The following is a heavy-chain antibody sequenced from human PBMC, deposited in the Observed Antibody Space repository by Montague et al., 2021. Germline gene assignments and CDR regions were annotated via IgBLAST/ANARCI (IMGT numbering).Heavy chain of an antibody. J-gene: IGHJ4*02. CDR1: GGSISSGGFY. V-gene: IGHV4-31*03. CDR2: IYDSGST. CDR3: ARSGGYCSSGRCDTFDY. D-gene: IGHD2-15*01. Sequence: TLSLTCSVSGGSISSGGFYWSWIRQPPGKGPEWIGSIYDSGSTNYNPSLKSRLTLSRDTSKNQVSLRLTSVTAAETAVYYCARSGGYCSSGRCDTFDYWGQGTLVTVSS.